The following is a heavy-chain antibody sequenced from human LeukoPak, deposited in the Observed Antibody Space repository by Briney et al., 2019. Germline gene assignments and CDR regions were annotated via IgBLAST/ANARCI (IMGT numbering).Heavy chain of an antibody. CDR1: GFTFSTHW. V-gene: IGHV3-7*01. CDR3: VRDQGYCTSASCRGDAFDV. Sequence: PGGSLRLSCAASGFTFSTHWMSWVRQASGKGLEWVAKIKEDGSEKYYVDSVKGRFTISRDNAKNSLSLQMHSLRDEDTAVYYCVRDQGYCTSASCRGDAFDVWGQGSMVSVSS. D-gene: IGHD2-2*01. CDR2: IKEDGSEK. J-gene: IGHJ3*01.